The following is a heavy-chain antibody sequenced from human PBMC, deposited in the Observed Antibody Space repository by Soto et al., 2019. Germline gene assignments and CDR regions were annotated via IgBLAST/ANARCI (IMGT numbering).Heavy chain of an antibody. CDR3: ARDGITIFGVATYYYYMDV. CDR2: MNPNSGNT. V-gene: IGHV1-8*01. Sequence: ASVKVSCKASGYTFTSYDINWVRQATGQGLEWMGWMNPNSGNTGYAQKFQGRVTMTRTTSISTAYMELSSLRSEDTAVYYCARDGITIFGVATYYYYMDVWGKGTTVTVSS. J-gene: IGHJ6*03. D-gene: IGHD3-3*01. CDR1: GYTFTSYD.